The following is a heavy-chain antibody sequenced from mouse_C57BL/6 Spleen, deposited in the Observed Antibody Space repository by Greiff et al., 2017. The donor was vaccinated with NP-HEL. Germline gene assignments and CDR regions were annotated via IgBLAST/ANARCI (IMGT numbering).Heavy chain of an antibody. J-gene: IGHJ2*01. D-gene: IGHD2-3*01. Sequence: VQLQQSGAELARPGASVKMSCKASGYTFTSYTMHWVKQRPGQGLEWIGYINPSSGYTKYNQKFKDKATLTADKSSSTAYRQLSSLTSEDSAVYYCARGDGDYFDYWGQGTTLTVSS. CDR2: INPSSGYT. CDR3: ARGDGDYFDY. CDR1: GYTFTSYT. V-gene: IGHV1-4*01.